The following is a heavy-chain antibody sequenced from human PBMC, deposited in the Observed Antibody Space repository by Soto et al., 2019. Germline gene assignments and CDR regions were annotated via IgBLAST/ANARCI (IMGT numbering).Heavy chain of an antibody. CDR3: ARGFSAGRGSPPDY. D-gene: IGHD2-15*01. CDR2: LNGSGGST. V-gene: IGHV3-23*01. J-gene: IGHJ4*02. Sequence: GGSLRLSCAASGFTFSNYAMTWVRQAPGKGLEWVSGLNGSGGSTSSADSVKGRFAISRDNSKNTLYLQMNSLRDGDTAVYYCARGFSAGRGSPPDYWGQGTLVTVYS. CDR1: GFTFSNYA.